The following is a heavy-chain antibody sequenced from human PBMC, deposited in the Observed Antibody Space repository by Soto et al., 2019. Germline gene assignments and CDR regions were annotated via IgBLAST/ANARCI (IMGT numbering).Heavy chain of an antibody. J-gene: IGHJ3*02. Sequence: QLQLQESGSRLVKPSQTLSLTCAVSGGSLSSSSYSWSWIRQTPGKGLEWIVFIYQSGSTYYNPSLKSRVTLSLDRPKNQISLKLTSVTAADTAVYYCARELLYYDSSGYSWDDAFDIWGQGTMVTVSS. V-gene: IGHV4-30-2*01. CDR1: GGSLSSSSYS. D-gene: IGHD3-22*01. CDR2: IYQSGST. CDR3: ARELLYYDSSGYSWDDAFDI.